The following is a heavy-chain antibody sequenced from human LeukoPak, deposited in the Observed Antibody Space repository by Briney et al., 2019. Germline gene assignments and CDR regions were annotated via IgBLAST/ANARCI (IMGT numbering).Heavy chain of an antibody. V-gene: IGHV4-59*01. Sequence: SETLSLTCTVSGGSISTYYWSWIRQPPGQGLEWIGYIYYSGSTDYNPSVKSRVTMSVDTSKKQFSLNLSSLTAADTAVYYCARGGTAVVTPYAFDIWGQGTMVTVSS. J-gene: IGHJ3*02. CDR2: IYYSGST. D-gene: IGHD4-23*01. CDR1: GGSISTYY. CDR3: ARGGTAVVTPYAFDI.